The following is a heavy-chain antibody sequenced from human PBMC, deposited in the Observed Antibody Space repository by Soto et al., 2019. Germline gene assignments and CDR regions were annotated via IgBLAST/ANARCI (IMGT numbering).Heavy chain of an antibody. J-gene: IGHJ6*03. CDR3: AKRGAGYSSSSYYYYYYMYV. CDR1: GFTFSSYW. Sequence: EVQLVESGGGLVQPGGSLRLSCAASGFTFSSYWMNWVRQAPGKGLEWVANIKQDGSEKYYVDSVKGRFTSSRDNAKNSLYLQMNSLRAEDTDVYYCAKRGAGYSSSSYYYYYYMYVWGKGTTVTVSS. CDR2: IKQDGSEK. V-gene: IGHV3-7*01. D-gene: IGHD6-6*01.